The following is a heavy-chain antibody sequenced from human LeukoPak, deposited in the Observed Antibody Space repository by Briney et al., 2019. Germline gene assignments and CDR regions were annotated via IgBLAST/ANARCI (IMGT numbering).Heavy chain of an antibody. CDR2: ISGSGGST. CDR1: GFTFSSYA. D-gene: IGHD6-19*01. J-gene: IGHJ4*02. Sequence: PGGSLRLSCAASGFTFSSYAMSWVRQAPGKGLEWVSAISGSGGSTYYADSVKGRFTISRDNSKNTLYLQMNSLRAEDTAVYYRAKDRLIAVAGTCFDYWGQGTLVTVSS. V-gene: IGHV3-23*01. CDR3: AKDRLIAVAGTCFDY.